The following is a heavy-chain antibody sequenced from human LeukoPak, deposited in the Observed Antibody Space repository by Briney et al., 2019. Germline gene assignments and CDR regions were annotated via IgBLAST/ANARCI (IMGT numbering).Heavy chain of an antibody. V-gene: IGHV1-69*05. D-gene: IGHD3-22*01. CDR1: GGTFSSYA. J-gene: IGHJ4*02. CDR3: VRGRREYYYDSSGYYYPH. CDR2: IIPIFGAA. Sequence: SVKVSCKASGGTFSSYAISWVRQAPGQGLEWMGRIIPIFGAANYAQKFQGRVTITTDESTSTAYMELSSLRSEDTAVYYCVRGRREYYYDSSGYYYPHWGQGTLVTVSS.